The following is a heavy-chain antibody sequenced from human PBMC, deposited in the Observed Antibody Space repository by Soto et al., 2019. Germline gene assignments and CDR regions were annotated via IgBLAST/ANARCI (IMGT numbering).Heavy chain of an antibody. CDR1: GGSFSGYY. J-gene: IGHJ4*02. V-gene: IGHV4-34*01. CDR2: INHSGST. CDR3: ARGGEYSYHIFGY. Sequence: LSLTCAVYGGSFSGYYWSWIRQPPGKGLEWIGEINHSGSTNYNPSLKSRVTISVDTSKNQFSLKLSSVTAADTAVYYCARGGEYSYHIFGYWGQGTLVTVSS. D-gene: IGHD5-18*01.